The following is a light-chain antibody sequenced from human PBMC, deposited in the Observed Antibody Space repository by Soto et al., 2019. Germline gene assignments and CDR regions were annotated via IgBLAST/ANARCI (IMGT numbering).Light chain of an antibody. Sequence: ATENSHTPSSMSGSRGSSVPISCRASQGIGNALGWYQQKPGKPPKVLIYGASNLQSGVPPRFSGSGSGTDFTLAISSLQPDDFATYYCQHYNSYSEAFGQGTKVDNK. CDR3: QHYNSYSEA. V-gene: IGKV1-6*01. J-gene: IGKJ1*01. CDR1: QGIGNA. CDR2: GAS.